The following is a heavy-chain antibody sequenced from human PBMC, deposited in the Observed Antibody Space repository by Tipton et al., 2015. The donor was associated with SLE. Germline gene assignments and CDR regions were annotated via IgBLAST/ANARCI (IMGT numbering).Heavy chain of an antibody. CDR2: TRNKVDSYTT. CDR1: GFTSSDHY. J-gene: IGHJ2*01. V-gene: IGHV3-72*01. CDR3: ARGRLTMVRGAWYFDL. D-gene: IGHD3-10*01. Sequence: SLRLSCAASGFTSSDHYMDWVRQAPGKGLEWVGRTRNKVDSYTTEYATSVKGRFIISRDASKNSLYLQMNSLETEDTALYYCARGRLTMVRGAWYFDLWGRGTLVTVSS.